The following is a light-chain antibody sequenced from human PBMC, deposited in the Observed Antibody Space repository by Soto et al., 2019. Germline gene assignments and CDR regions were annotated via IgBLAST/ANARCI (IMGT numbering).Light chain of an antibody. V-gene: IGLV1-40*01. CDR2: GNK. CDR3: QSYEGIVRGYV. J-gene: IGLJ1*01. Sequence: QSVLTQPPSLSGAPGQRVTISCTGSSSNIGAGYDVHWYQQLPGTAPKLLIYGNKNRPSGVPDRFSASESGTSASLAITGLQAEDEADYYCQSYEGIVRGYVFGTRTKVTVL. CDR1: SSNIGAGYD.